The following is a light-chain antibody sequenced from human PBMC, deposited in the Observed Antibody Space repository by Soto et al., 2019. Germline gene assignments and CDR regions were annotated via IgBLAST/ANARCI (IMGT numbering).Light chain of an antibody. J-gene: IGKJ4*01. V-gene: IGKV3-11*01. CDR2: DTS. Sequence: EIVLTQSPATLSLSPGERATLSCRASQSVSSYLAWYQQKPGQAPKLLISDTSNRATGIPARFSGSGSGTDFTLTISSLEPEDFAVYYCQQRNSWPLTFGGGTKVDIK. CDR3: QQRNSWPLT. CDR1: QSVSSY.